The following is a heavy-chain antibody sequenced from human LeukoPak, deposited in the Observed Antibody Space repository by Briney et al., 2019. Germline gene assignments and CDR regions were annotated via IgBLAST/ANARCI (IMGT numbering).Heavy chain of an antibody. D-gene: IGHD1-26*01. V-gene: IGHV3-23*01. CDR1: GFTFSSYG. CDR2: ISGSGGST. CDR3: AKDRSIGTYYTFDH. Sequence: GGTLRLSCAASGFTFSSYGMSWVRQAPGKGLEWVSAISGSGGSTYYADSVKGRFTISRDNSKNSLYLQMSSLTAADTAVYYCAKDRSIGTYYTFDHWGQGTLVTVSS. J-gene: IGHJ4*02.